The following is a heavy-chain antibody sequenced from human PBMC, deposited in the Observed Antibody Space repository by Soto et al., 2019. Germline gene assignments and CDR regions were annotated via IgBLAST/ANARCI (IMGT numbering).Heavy chain of an antibody. CDR1: GGSFSGYY. V-gene: IGHV4-34*01. J-gene: IGHJ5*02. CDR2: INHSGST. Sequence: QVQLQQWGAGLLKPSETLSLTCAVYGGSFSGYYWSWIRQPPGKGLEWIGEINHSGSTNYNPSLKGRVTIAVDTSKNQCSLKLSSVTAADTAVYYCARSLPYCSSTSCYTLRWFDPWGQGTLVTVSS. CDR3: ARSLPYCSSTSCYTLRWFDP. D-gene: IGHD2-2*02.